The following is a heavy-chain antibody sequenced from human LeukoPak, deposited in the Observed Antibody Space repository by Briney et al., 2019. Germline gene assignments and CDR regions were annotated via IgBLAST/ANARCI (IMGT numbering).Heavy chain of an antibody. Sequence: SVKVSCKASGYTFTSYDISWVRQAPGQGLEWMGRIIPILGIANYAQKFQGRVTITADKSTSTAYMELSSLRSEDTAVYYCARARRASSGYYYYWFDPWGQGTLVTVSS. CDR2: IIPILGIA. D-gene: IGHD3-22*01. CDR1: GYTFTSYD. J-gene: IGHJ5*02. CDR3: ARARRASSGYYYYWFDP. V-gene: IGHV1-69*04.